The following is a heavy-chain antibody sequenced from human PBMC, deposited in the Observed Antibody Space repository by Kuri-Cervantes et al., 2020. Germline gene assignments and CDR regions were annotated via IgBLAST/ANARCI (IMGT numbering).Heavy chain of an antibody. CDR3: AREGMLWFGEQGWFDP. D-gene: IGHD3-10*01. Sequence: GESLKISCAASGFTFSSYWMHWVRQAPGKGLVWVSRINSDGSSTSYADSVKGRFTISRDNAKNTLYLQMNSLRAEDTAVYYCAREGMLWFGEQGWFDPWGQGTLVTVSS. J-gene: IGHJ5*02. V-gene: IGHV3-74*01. CDR2: INSDGSST. CDR1: GFTFSSYW.